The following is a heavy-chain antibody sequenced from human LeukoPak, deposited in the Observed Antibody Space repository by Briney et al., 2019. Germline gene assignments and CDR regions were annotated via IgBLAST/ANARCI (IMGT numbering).Heavy chain of an antibody. CDR2: ISSSSSYI. J-gene: IGHJ3*02. D-gene: IGHD6-19*01. CDR3: ARDKSHSSGWYSSAFDI. CDR1: GFTFSSYS. V-gene: IGHV3-21*01. Sequence: KSGGSLRLSCAASGFTFSSYSMNWVRQAPGKGVEWVSSISSSSSYIYYADSVKGRFTISRDNAKNSLYLHMNSLRAEDTAVYYCARDKSHSSGWYSSAFDIWGQGTMVTVSS.